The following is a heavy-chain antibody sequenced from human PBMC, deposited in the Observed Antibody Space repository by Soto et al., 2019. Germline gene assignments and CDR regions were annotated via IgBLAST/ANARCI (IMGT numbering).Heavy chain of an antibody. J-gene: IGHJ4*02. CDR2: ITSGNT. CDR1: GFAFGTYG. Sequence: EVQLLESGGGLIQPGGSLRLSCAASGFAFGTYGMGWVRQAPGKGPEWGSTITSGNTYYAASVRGRFTISRDNSENTLYLQMSSLRAEDTALYYCARDKERGGYDSDFEHWGQGTLVTVSS. V-gene: IGHV3-23*01. CDR3: ARDKERGGYDSDFEH. D-gene: IGHD3-3*01.